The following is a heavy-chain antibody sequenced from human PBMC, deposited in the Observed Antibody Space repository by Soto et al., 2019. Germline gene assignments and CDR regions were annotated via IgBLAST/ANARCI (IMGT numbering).Heavy chain of an antibody. Sequence: PSETLSLTCTVSGGSISNFYWSWIRQPPGKGLEWIGSFYYTGTTNFNPSLSTRVTILVDTSKNQFSLKLNSVTAADTAVYYCARPDSSSWAAPFDYWGQGTLVIVSS. CDR2: FYYTGTT. CDR1: GGSISNFY. CDR3: ARPDSSSWAAPFDY. J-gene: IGHJ4*02. V-gene: IGHV4-59*08. D-gene: IGHD6-13*01.